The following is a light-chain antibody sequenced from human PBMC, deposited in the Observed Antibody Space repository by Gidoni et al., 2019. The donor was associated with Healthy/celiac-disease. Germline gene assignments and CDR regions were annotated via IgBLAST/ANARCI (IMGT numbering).Light chain of an antibody. J-gene: IGLJ1*01. CDR1: SSDVGSYNL. V-gene: IGLV2-23*02. Sequence: QSALTQPASVSGSPGQSITIPCTGTSSDVGSYNLVSWYKQHPGKAPKLMIYEVSKRPSGVSNRFSGSKSGNTASLTISGLQAEDEADYYCCSYAGSSTAYVFGTGTKVTVL. CDR2: EVS. CDR3: CSYAGSSTAYV.